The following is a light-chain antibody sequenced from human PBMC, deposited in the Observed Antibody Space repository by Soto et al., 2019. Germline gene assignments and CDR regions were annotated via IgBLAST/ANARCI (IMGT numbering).Light chain of an antibody. V-gene: IGLV1-47*01. Sequence: QSVLTQPPSASGTPGQRVTISCSGSXSNIGSNYVYWYQQLPGTAPKLLIYRNNQRPSGVPDRFSGSKSGTSASLAISGLRSEDEADYYCAAWDDSLSGPVFGGGTQLTVL. CDR2: RNN. CDR3: AAWDDSLSGPV. J-gene: IGLJ7*01. CDR1: XSNIGSNY.